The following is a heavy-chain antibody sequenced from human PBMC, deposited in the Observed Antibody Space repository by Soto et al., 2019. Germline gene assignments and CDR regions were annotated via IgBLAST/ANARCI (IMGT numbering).Heavy chain of an antibody. CDR2: IYYSGST. V-gene: IGHV4-59*12. D-gene: IGHD1-7*01. J-gene: IGHJ4*02. Sequence: PSETLSLTCTVSGGSITNYYWSWIRQPPGKGLEWIGYIYYSGSTNYNPSLESRVTMSVDTSKNQFSLKLSSVTAADTAVYYCARSGTTYFDYWGQGTLVTVSS. CDR1: GGSITNYY. CDR3: ARSGTTYFDY.